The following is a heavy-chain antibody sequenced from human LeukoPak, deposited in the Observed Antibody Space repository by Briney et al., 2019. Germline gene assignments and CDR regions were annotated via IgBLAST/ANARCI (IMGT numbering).Heavy chain of an antibody. CDR2: INPNSGGT. Sequence: ASVKVSCKASGYTFTGYYMHWVRQAPGQGLEWMGRINPNSGGTNYAQRFQGRVTMTRDTSISTAYMELSRLRSDDTAVYYCARSRKSYGDYVDWGQGTLVTVSS. CDR3: ARSRKSYGDYVD. D-gene: IGHD4-17*01. J-gene: IGHJ4*02. CDR1: GYTFTGYY. V-gene: IGHV1-2*06.